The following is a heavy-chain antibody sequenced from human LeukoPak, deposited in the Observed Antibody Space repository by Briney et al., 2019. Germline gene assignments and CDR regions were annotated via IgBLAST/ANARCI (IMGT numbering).Heavy chain of an antibody. Sequence: GGSLRLSCTASGFTFGDYAMSWFRQAPGKGLEWVGFIRSKTYGGTTGYAASVKDTFTISRDDSKSVVYLQMNSLRAEDTAVYYCAKEYRYLDYWGQGTLVTVSS. CDR3: AKEYRYLDY. J-gene: IGHJ4*02. V-gene: IGHV3-49*03. CDR2: IRSKTYGGTT. D-gene: IGHD1-14*01. CDR1: GFTFGDYA.